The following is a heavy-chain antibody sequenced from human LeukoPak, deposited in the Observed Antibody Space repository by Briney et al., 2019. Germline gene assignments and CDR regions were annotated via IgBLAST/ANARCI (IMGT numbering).Heavy chain of an antibody. D-gene: IGHD2-15*01. Sequence: SVKVSCKASGGTFISYAISWVRQAPGQGLEWMGGIIPIFGTANYAQKFQGRVTITADESTSTAYMELSSLRSEDTAVYYCARASDLLRVVKSNYYYGMDVWGQGTTATVSS. J-gene: IGHJ6*02. CDR2: IIPIFGTA. CDR1: GGTFISYA. V-gene: IGHV1-69*13. CDR3: ARASDLLRVVKSNYYYGMDV.